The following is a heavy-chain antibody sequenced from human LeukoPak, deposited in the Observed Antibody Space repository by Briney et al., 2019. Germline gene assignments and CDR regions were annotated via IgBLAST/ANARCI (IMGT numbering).Heavy chain of an antibody. D-gene: IGHD2-15*01. J-gene: IGHJ5*02. CDR2: IIPIFGTA. CDR1: RGTFSSYA. CDR3: ARVGCSGGSCYPRFDP. V-gene: IGHV1-69*05. Sequence: SVKVACKTYRGTFSSYAISWVRQAPGQGLEWMGRIIPIFGTANYAQKFQGRVTITTDESTSTAYMELSSLRSEDTAVYYCARVGCSGGSCYPRFDPWGQGTLVTVSS.